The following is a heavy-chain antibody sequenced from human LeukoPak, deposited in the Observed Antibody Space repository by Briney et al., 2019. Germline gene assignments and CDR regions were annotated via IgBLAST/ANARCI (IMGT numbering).Heavy chain of an antibody. CDR3: ARVAVAGPRPGYFQH. D-gene: IGHD6-19*01. J-gene: IGHJ1*01. V-gene: IGHV4-39*07. CDR1: GGSISSANYY. Sequence: TSETLSLTCTVSGGSISSANYYWGWIRQPSGKGLEWIGSVYNSGSTNYNPSLKSRVTISVDTSKNQFSLKLGSVTAADTAVYYCARVAVAGPRPGYFQHWGQGTLVTVSS. CDR2: VYNSGST.